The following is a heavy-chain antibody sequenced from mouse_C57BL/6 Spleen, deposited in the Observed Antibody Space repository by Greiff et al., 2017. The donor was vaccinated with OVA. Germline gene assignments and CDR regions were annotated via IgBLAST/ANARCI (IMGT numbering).Heavy chain of an antibody. J-gene: IGHJ2*01. Sequence: EVQLVESGPGLVKPSQSLSLTCSVTGYSITSGYYWNWLRQFPGNKLEWMGYISYDGSNNYNPSLKNRISITRDTSKNQFFLKLNSVTTEDTATYYCAREDDYDEFYFDYWGQGTTLTVSS. CDR2: ISYDGSN. CDR1: GYSITSGYY. CDR3: AREDDYDEFYFDY. D-gene: IGHD2-4*01. V-gene: IGHV3-6*01.